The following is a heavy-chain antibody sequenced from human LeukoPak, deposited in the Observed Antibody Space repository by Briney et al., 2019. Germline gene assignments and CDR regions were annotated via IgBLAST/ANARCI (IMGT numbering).Heavy chain of an antibody. J-gene: IGHJ4*02. CDR2: IYYSGST. Sequence: SETLSLTCTVSGGSISSYYWSWIRQPPGKGLEWIGYIYYSGSTYYNPSLKSRVTISVDTSKNQFSLKLSSVTAADTAVYYCAREGFDSSSGYWGQGTLVTVSS. CDR3: AREGFDSSSGY. V-gene: IGHV4-59*12. D-gene: IGHD6-6*01. CDR1: GGSISSYY.